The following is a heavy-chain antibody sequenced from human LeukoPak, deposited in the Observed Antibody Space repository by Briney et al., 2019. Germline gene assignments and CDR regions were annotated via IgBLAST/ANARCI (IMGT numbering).Heavy chain of an antibody. CDR3: ARGSCRGYYYAEHYYYYMDV. D-gene: IGHD3-22*01. CDR1: GYTFTSYY. CDR2: INPSGGST. V-gene: IGHV1-46*01. J-gene: IGHJ6*03. Sequence: PSVKVSCKASGYTFTSYYMHWVRQAPGQGLEWMGIINPSGGSTSYAQKFQGRVTMTRDTSTSTVYMELSSLRSEDTAVYYYARGSCRGYYYAEHYYYYMDVWGKGTTVTVSS.